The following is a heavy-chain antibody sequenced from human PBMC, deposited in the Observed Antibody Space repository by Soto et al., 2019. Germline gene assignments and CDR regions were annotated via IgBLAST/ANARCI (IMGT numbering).Heavy chain of an antibody. V-gene: IGHV3-11*05. CDR1: GFTFSDYY. Sequence: QVQLVESGGGLVKPGGSLRLSCAGSGFTFSDYYMSWIRQAPGKGLEWVSYISSSSSYTNYADSVKGRFTISRDNAKNSLYLQRNSLRAEDTAVYYCVRSRNYYFDYWGQGTLVTVSS. CDR3: VRSRNYYFDY. CDR2: ISSSSSYT. J-gene: IGHJ4*02.